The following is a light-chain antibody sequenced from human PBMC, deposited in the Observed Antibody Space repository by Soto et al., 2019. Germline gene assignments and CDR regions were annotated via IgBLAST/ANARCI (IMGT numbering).Light chain of an antibody. CDR3: QQYKYWPAWT. V-gene: IGKV3-15*01. Sequence: DIGLAHSPATLSLSAGGRATLSCRPSQSLSSNLAWYQQKPGQAPRLLIYGASTRAIGIPARFSGSGSGTEFTLPISRLQSEDLAIYYCQQYKYWPAWTFGQGTKVDIK. CDR1: QSLSSN. J-gene: IGKJ1*01. CDR2: GAS.